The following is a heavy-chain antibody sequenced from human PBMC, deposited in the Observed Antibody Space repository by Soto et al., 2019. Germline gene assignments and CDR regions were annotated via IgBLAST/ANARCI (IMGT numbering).Heavy chain of an antibody. CDR1: GGTFSSYA. CDR3: ARVGEDYSNEEPVGMLRYYFAY. Sequence: SVKVSCKASGGTFSSYAISWVRQAPGQGLEWMGGIIPIFGTANYAQKFQGRVTITADESTSTAYMELSSLRSEDTAVYYCARVGEDYSNEEPVGMLRYYFAYWGQGTLVTVSS. V-gene: IGHV1-69*13. D-gene: IGHD4-4*01. J-gene: IGHJ4*02. CDR2: IIPIFGTA.